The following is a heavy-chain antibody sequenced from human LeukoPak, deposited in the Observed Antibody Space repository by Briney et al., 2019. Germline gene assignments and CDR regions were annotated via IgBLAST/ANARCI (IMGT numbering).Heavy chain of an antibody. CDR3: ARDYKYAFYN. D-gene: IGHD5-24*01. CDR2: IRIDSGNT. V-gene: IGHV3-48*04. Sequence: GGSLRLSCAASGFTFSDYSMNWVRQAPGKGLEWISYIRIDSGNTNYEDSVKGRFTISGDNANNSLYLQTNSLRVEDTAVYYFARDYKYAFYNWGQGTLVTVSS. J-gene: IGHJ4*02. CDR1: GFTFSDYS.